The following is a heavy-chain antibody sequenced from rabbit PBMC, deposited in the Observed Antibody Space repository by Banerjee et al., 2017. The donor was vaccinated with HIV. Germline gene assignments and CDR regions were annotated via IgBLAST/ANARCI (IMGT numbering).Heavy chain of an antibody. CDR1: GFSFSSSYW. CDR2: IDAGYRAKT. CDR3: ARDLAGVIGWNFDL. Sequence: QSLEESGGDLVKPGASLTLTCTASGFSFSSSYWICWVRQAPGKGLEWIACIDAGYRAKTYYASWAKGRFTVSKTSSTTVTLQMTSLTAADTATYFCARDLAGVIGWNFDLWGPGTLVTVS. J-gene: IGHJ4*01. V-gene: IGHV1S40*01. D-gene: IGHD4-1*01.